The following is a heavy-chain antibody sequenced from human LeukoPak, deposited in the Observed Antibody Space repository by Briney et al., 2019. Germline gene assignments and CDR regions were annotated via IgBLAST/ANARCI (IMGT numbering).Heavy chain of an antibody. J-gene: IGHJ3*02. CDR1: GFTFSSSA. V-gene: IGHV3-23*01. CDR2: ISGSGHGGNT. D-gene: IGHD3-22*01. CDR3: AKDRGDSSGYYYSDAFDI. Sequence: PGGALRLSCAASGFTFSSSAMSWVRQAPGKGLEGVSGISGSGHGGNTYYADSVKGRFTISRDNSKNSLYLQMNSLRAEDTAVYYCAKDRGDSSGYYYSDAFDIWGQGTMVTVSS.